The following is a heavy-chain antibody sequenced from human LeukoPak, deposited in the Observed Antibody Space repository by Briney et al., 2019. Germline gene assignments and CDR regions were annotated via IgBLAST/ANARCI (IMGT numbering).Heavy chain of an antibody. CDR1: GYTFTGYY. D-gene: IGHD3-3*01. J-gene: IGHJ4*02. CDR2: INPNSGGT. V-gene: IGHV1-2*06. Sequence: ASVKVSCKASGYTFTGYYMHWLRQAPGQGLEWMGRINPNSGGTNYAQKFQGRVTMTRDTSISTAYMELSRPRSDDTAVYYCARGEGGFRLRFLEWLLYDYWGQGTLVTVSS. CDR3: ARGEGGFRLRFLEWLLYDY.